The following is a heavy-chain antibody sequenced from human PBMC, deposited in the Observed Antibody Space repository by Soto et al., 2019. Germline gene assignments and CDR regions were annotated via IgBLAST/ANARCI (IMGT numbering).Heavy chain of an antibody. Sequence: GGSLRLSCAASGFTFSDYYMNWIRQAPGKGLEWVSYITTSGRTIYSADSVKGRFTVSRDNAKNSLYLQMNSLRPDDTAVYYCARAPSGSYPEFDYWGQGTLVTVSS. CDR2: ITTSGRTI. D-gene: IGHD1-26*01. CDR3: ARAPSGSYPEFDY. CDR1: GFTFSDYY. V-gene: IGHV3-11*04. J-gene: IGHJ4*02.